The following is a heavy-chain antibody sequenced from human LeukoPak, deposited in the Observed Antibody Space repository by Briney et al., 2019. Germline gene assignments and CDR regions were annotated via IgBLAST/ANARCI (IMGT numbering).Heavy chain of an antibody. V-gene: IGHV1-58*01. J-gene: IGHJ4*02. CDR2: IVVDSGNT. CDR1: GFTFSNSA. Sequence: ASVKVSCKASGFTFSNSAVQWVRQARGQRLEWIGWIVVDSGNTNYAQKFQERVTITRDMSTSTAFMELSGLRPEGTAVYYCSVHPGYSSWTAHRGILDYWGQGVLVTVSS. D-gene: IGHD5-12*01. CDR3: SVHPGYSSWTAHRGILDY.